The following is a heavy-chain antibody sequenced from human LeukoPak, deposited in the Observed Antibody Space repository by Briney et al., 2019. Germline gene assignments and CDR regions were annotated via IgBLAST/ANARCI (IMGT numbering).Heavy chain of an antibody. D-gene: IGHD4-23*01. Sequence: PSETLSLTCTVSGGSVSSYFWSWIRQPPGKGLEWIGYIYYSGSTNYNPSLKSRVTISIDTSKNQFSLKLNSVTAADTAVYYGARDTPGPDYGGHSFLFDSWGQGTLVTVSS. CDR1: GGSVSSYF. V-gene: IGHV4-59*02. CDR3: ARDTPGPDYGGHSFLFDS. CDR2: IYYSGST. J-gene: IGHJ4*02.